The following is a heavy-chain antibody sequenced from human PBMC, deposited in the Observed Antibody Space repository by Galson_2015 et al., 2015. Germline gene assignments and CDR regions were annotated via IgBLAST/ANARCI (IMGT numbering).Heavy chain of an antibody. J-gene: IGHJ2*01. Sequence: SVKVSCKASGYTFSDYYIHWIRQAPGQGLEWMGSIIPSGATAGYTQKFQGRVTMTRDLSTNTVYMELSSLRSEDTAVYYCAREKAGGMFDYWGRGTLVTVSS. CDR1: GYTFSDYY. CDR2: IIPSGATA. V-gene: IGHV1-46*01. D-gene: IGHD2-15*01. CDR3: AREKAGGMFDY.